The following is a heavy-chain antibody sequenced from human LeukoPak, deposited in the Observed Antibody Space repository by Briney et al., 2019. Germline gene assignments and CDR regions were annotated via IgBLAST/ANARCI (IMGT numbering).Heavy chain of an antibody. V-gene: IGHV3-48*03. CDR3: ARDRGWLRKADY. J-gene: IGHJ4*02. CDR2: ISSRGSTI. D-gene: IGHD5-24*01. Sequence: GGSLRLSCAASGFTFSSYEMNWVRQAPGKGLEWVSYISSRGSTIYCADSVKGRFTISRDNAKNSLYLQMNSLRAEDTAVYYCARDRGWLRKADYWGQGTLVTVSS. CDR1: GFTFSSYE.